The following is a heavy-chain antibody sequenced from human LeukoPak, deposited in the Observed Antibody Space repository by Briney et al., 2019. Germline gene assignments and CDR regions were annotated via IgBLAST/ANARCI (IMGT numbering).Heavy chain of an antibody. Sequence: GGPLILPWSASGFSFSSFAMGWVRKAPGKGLEGVSLISPSDSTYYTDSVKGRFTISRDNTKNTLYLQMNSLRAEDTAVYYCAKRGEDYCSGSSCYNPPNIDCWGQGTLVTVSS. CDR3: AKRGEDYCSGSSCYNPPNIDC. V-gene: IGHV3-23*01. D-gene: IGHD2-15*01. CDR1: GFSFSSFA. CDR2: ISPSDST. J-gene: IGHJ4*02.